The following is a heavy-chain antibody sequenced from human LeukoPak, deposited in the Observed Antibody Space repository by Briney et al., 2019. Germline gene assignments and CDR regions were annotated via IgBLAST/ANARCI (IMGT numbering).Heavy chain of an antibody. CDR1: GFTFSSYA. CDR3: AKWIAAPPNGGY. V-gene: IGHV3-23*01. J-gene: IGHJ4*02. CDR2: ISGSGGST. D-gene: IGHD6-6*01. Sequence: GGSLRLSCAASGFTFSSYAMSWVRQAPGKGLEWVSAISGSGGSTYYADSVKGRFTISRDNSKNTLYPQMNSLRAEDTAVYYCAKWIAAPPNGGYWGQGTLVTVSS.